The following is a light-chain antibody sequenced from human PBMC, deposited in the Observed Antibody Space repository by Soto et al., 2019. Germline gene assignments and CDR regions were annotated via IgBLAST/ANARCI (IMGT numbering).Light chain of an antibody. Sequence: EIVLTQSPGTLSLSPGERATLSCRASQIFPSSYLAWYQQTPGQAPRLLIYGASSRATGIPDRFSGSGSGTDVILTISRLEPEDFAVYYCQHYDSSPTFGGGTKVEIK. CDR3: QHYDSSPT. J-gene: IGKJ4*01. CDR1: QIFPSSY. V-gene: IGKV3-20*01. CDR2: GAS.